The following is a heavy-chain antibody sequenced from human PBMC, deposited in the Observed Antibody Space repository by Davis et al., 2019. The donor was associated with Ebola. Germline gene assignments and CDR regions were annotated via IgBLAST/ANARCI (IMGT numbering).Heavy chain of an antibody. D-gene: IGHD1-26*01. J-gene: IGHJ6*02. CDR2: ISAYNGNT. V-gene: IGHV1-18*01. CDR1: GYTFTSYG. Sequence: AASVQVSCKASGYTFTSYGISWVRQAPGQGLEWMGWISAYNGNTNYAQKLQGRVTMTTDTSTSTAYMELRSLRSDDTAVYYYARDRVYSGSSDYYYYGMDVWGQGTTVTVSS. CDR3: ARDRVYSGSSDYYYYGMDV.